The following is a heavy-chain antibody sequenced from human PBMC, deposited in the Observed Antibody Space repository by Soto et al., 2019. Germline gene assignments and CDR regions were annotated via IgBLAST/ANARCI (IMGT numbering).Heavy chain of an antibody. D-gene: IGHD6-19*01. V-gene: IGHV4-4*01. CDR2: IFQSGST. CDR3: ARGRGRYSSGWSWFDP. Sequence: TLSLTCGVSGGTIRSPDWWAWVRQPPGKGLEWIGEIFQSGSTNYTPSLESRVTISVDKSKNQFSLTLTSVTAADTAVYFCARGRGRYSSGWSWFDPWGQGILVTVSS. CDR1: GGTIRSPDW. J-gene: IGHJ5*02.